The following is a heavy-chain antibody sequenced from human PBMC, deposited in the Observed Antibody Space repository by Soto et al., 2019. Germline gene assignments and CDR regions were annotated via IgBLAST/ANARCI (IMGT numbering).Heavy chain of an antibody. CDR3: ARQVSSSWYEPFNY. J-gene: IGHJ4*02. D-gene: IGHD6-13*01. Sequence: PSETLSLTCTVSGGSISSSSYYWGWIRQPPGKGLEWIGSIYYSGSTYYNPSLKSRVTISVDTSKNQISLKLSSVTAADTAVYYCARQVSSSWYEPFNYWGQGTLVTVSS. V-gene: IGHV4-39*01. CDR1: GGSISSSSYY. CDR2: IYYSGST.